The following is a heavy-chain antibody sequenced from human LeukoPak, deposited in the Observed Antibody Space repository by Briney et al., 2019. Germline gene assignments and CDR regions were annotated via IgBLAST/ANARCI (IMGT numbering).Heavy chain of an antibody. Sequence: GGSLRLSCAASGFTFSSYWMSWVRQAPGKGLEWVANIKQDGSVKYYVDSVKGRFTISRDNAKNSLYLQMNSLRAEDTAVYYCARDGYYYGSGHQNWFDPWGQGTLVTVSS. CDR1: GFTFSSYW. CDR2: IKQDGSVK. V-gene: IGHV3-7*01. CDR3: ARDGYYYGSGHQNWFDP. J-gene: IGHJ5*02. D-gene: IGHD3-10*01.